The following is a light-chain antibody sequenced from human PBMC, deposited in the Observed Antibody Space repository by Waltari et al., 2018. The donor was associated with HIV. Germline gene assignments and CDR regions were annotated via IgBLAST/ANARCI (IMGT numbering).Light chain of an antibody. CDR1: QSVLFTSNNKNY. CDR3: QQYYRKPPT. J-gene: IGKJ1*01. CDR2: WAS. Sequence: DIVMTQSPDSLAVSLGERATINCKSSQSVLFTSNNKNYLAWYQQKPGQPPKLLIYWASTRESGVPDRFSGGGSGTDFTLTISSLQAEDVAVYYCQQYYRKPPTFGQGTKVEIK. V-gene: IGKV4-1*01.